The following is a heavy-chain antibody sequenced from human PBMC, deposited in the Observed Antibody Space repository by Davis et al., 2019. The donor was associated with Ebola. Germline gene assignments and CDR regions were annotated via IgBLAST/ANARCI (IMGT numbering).Heavy chain of an antibody. CDR2: ISGSGGST. J-gene: IGHJ6*02. Sequence: PGGSLRLSCAASGFTFSSYAMSWVRQAPGKGLEWVSAISGSGGSTYYADSVKGRFTISRDNSKNTLYLQMNSLRAEDTAVYYCARDGYYYGSGSLGLDVWGQGTTVTVSS. V-gene: IGHV3-23*01. D-gene: IGHD3-10*01. CDR3: ARDGYYYGSGSLGLDV. CDR1: GFTFSSYA.